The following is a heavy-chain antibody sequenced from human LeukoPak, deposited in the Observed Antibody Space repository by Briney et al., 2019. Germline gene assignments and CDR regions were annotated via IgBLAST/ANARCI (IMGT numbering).Heavy chain of an antibody. V-gene: IGHV3-74*01. Sequence: PGGSLRLSCAASGFTFSSYWMHWVRQAPGKGLVWLSLINGDGSSTSYADSVKGRLTISRDSAKNTLYVQLNSLRAEDTAVYYCARDRGYSIDYWGQGTLVTVSS. CDR2: INGDGSST. D-gene: IGHD5-18*01. J-gene: IGHJ4*02. CDR1: GFTFSSYW. CDR3: ARDRGYSIDY.